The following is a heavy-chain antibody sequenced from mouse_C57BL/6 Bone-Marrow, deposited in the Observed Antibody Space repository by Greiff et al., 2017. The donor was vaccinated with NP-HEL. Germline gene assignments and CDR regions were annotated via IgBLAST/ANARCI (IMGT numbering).Heavy chain of an antibody. J-gene: IGHJ2*01. D-gene: IGHD4-1*02. CDR3: ARAPTGTGDY. CDR2: ISDGGSYT. V-gene: IGHV5-4*01. Sequence: VQVVESGGGLVKPGGSLKLSCAASGFTFSSYAMSWVRQTPEKRLEWVATISDGGSYTYYPDNVKGRFTISRDNAKNNLYLQMSHLKSEDTAMYYCARAPTGTGDYWGQGTTLTVSS. CDR1: GFTFSSYA.